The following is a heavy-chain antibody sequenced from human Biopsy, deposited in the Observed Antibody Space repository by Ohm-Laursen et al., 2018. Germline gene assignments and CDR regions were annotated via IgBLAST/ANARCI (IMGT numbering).Heavy chain of an antibody. D-gene: IGHD6-13*01. Sequence: SQTLSLTCTVSGGSISNYYWSWIRQPAGKGLEWIGRIYSSGSTNYNPSLKSRATMSVDTSKNQFSLILSSMTAADTAVYYCAREPRIAAVAYFDPWGQGTLVTVSS. CDR1: GGSISNYY. CDR3: AREPRIAAVAYFDP. V-gene: IGHV4-4*07. J-gene: IGHJ5*02. CDR2: IYSSGST.